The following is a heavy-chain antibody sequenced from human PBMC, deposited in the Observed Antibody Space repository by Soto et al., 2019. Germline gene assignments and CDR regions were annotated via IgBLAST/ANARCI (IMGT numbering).Heavy chain of an antibody. CDR2: IYYSGST. V-gene: IGHV4-39*01. D-gene: IGHD3-22*01. Sequence: QLQLQESGPGLVKPSETLSLTCTVSGGSIRSSSYYWGWIRQPPGKGLAWIGSIYYSGSTYYNPSLNSRVTISEVTVKNQFCLKLSSVTITVTAVYYWAGHDSGGYYLIKGWFDPWGQGTLVTVSS. CDR3: AGHDSGGYYLIKGWFDP. J-gene: IGHJ5*02. CDR1: GGSIRSSSYY.